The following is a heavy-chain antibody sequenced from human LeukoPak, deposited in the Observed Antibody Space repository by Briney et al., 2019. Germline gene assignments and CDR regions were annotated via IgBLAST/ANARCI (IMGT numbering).Heavy chain of an antibody. D-gene: IGHD4-17*01. CDR3: ARRAYGDYDNYFDY. J-gene: IGHJ4*02. CDR2: IWYDGSNK. Sequence: GGSLRLSCAASGFTFSSYGMHWVRQAPGKGLEWVAVIWYDGSNKYYADSVKGRFTISRDNSKNTLYLQMSSPRAEDTAVYYCARRAYGDYDNYFDYWGQGTLVTVSS. CDR1: GFTFSSYG. V-gene: IGHV3-33*01.